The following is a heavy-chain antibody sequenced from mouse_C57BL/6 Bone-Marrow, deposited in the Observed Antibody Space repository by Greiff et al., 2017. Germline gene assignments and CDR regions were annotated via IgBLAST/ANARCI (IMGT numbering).Heavy chain of an antibody. D-gene: IGHD1-1*01. V-gene: IGHV1-69*01. J-gene: IGHJ1*03. Sequence: QVQLQQPGAELVMPGASVKLSCKASGYTFTSYWMHWVKQRPGQGLEWIGEIDPSDSYTNYNQKFKGKSTLTVDTSSSTAYMQLSSLTSADSAVNYGEGDGNYGSSWYFDVWGTGTTVTVSS. CDR2: IDPSDSYT. CDR3: EGDGNYGSSWYFDV. CDR1: GYTFTSYW.